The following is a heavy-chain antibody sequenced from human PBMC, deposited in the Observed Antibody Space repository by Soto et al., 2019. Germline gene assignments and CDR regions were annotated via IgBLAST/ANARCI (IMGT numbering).Heavy chain of an antibody. CDR2: IYYSGST. J-gene: IGHJ3*02. CDR1: GGSISSYS. Sequence: QVQLQESGPGLVKPSETLYLTCTVSGGSISSYSWSWIRQPPGKGLEWIGYIYYSGSTNYNPSLKSRVTISVDTYKNQVSMKLSSVTAADTAVYYCARDRAGPDCWSGPVGAFDIWGQGTMVTVSS. V-gene: IGHV4-59*01. CDR3: ARDRAGPDCWSGPVGAFDI. D-gene: IGHD3-3*01.